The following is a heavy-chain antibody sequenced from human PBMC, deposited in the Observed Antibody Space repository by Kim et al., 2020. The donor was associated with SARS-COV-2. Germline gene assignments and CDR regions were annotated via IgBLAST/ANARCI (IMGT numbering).Heavy chain of an antibody. Sequence: STYYNPSLKSRVTISVDTSKNQFSLKLSSVTAADTAVYYCARHLLDSIGSWGQGTLVTVSS. D-gene: IGHD1-1*01. V-gene: IGHV4-39*01. CDR3: ARHLLDSIGS. J-gene: IGHJ5*02. CDR2: ST.